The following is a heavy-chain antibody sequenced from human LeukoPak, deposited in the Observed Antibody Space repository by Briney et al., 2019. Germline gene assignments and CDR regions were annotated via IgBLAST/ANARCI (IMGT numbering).Heavy chain of an antibody. CDR2: ISYDGSNK. V-gene: IGHV3-30*03. CDR1: GFTFSSYG. D-gene: IGHD1-1*01. CDR3: ARSSLERHYSFDF. Sequence: SGGSLRLSCAASGFTFSSYGMHWVRQAPGKGLEWVAVISYDGSNKYYADSVKGRFTISRDNSKNTLYLQMNSLRVDDTAMYFCARSSLERHYSFDFWGRGTLVTVSS. J-gene: IGHJ4*02.